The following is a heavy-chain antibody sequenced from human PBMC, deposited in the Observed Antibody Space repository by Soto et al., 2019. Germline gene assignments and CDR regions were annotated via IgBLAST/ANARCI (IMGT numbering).Heavy chain of an antibody. CDR3: VKDWSGNSCPCLDV. CDR1: EFTFSSYA. Sequence: GGSLRLSCAASEFTFSSYAMTWVRQAPGKGLEWVSSITDSGGSTYYADSVKGRVTISRDNSENTVHLQMNGLRAEDTAIYYCVKDWSGNSCPCLDVWGQGTTVTVSS. V-gene: IGHV3-23*01. J-gene: IGHJ6*02. CDR2: ITDSGGST. D-gene: IGHD3-3*01.